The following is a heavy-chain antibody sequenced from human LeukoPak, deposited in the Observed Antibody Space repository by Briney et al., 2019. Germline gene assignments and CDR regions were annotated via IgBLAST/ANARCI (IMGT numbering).Heavy chain of an antibody. CDR2: IYYSGST. Sequence: ASETLSLTCTVSGGSVSSGSYYWSWIRQPPGKGLEWIGYIYYSGSTNYNPSLKSRVTISVDTSKNQFSLKLSSVTAADTAVYYCAVRRSGGTNYFDYWGQGTLVTVSS. CDR1: GGSVSSGSYY. D-gene: IGHD2-15*01. J-gene: IGHJ4*02. V-gene: IGHV4-61*01. CDR3: AVRRSGGTNYFDY.